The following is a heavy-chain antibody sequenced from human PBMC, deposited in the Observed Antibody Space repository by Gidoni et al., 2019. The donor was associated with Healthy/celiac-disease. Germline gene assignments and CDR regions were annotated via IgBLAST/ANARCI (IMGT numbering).Heavy chain of an antibody. J-gene: IGHJ6*02. Sequence: QVQLQESGPGLVKPSQTLSLTCTVSGGSISCGGYYWSWIRQHPGKGLEWIGYIYYSGSTYYNPSLKSRVTISVDTSKNQFSLKLSSVTAADTAVYYCAREQGSYSYGYYYYYGMDVWGQGTTVTVSS. D-gene: IGHD5-18*01. CDR2: IYYSGST. CDR3: AREQGSYSYGYYYYYGMDV. V-gene: IGHV4-31*03. CDR1: GGSISCGGYY.